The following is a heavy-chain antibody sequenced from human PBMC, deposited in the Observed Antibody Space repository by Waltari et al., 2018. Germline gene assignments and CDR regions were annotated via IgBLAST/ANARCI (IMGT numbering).Heavy chain of an antibody. CDR1: GGSISSSSYY. V-gene: IGHV4-39*01. Sequence: QLQLQESGPGLVKPSETLSLTCTVSGGSISSSSYYWGWIRQPPGKGLEWIGSIYYSGSTYYDPSLKSRVTIAVDTSKNQFSLKLSSVTAADTAVYYCARQTEDYDILARPYYYYGMDVWGQGTTVTVSS. CDR2: IYYSGST. J-gene: IGHJ6*02. CDR3: ARQTEDYDILARPYYYYGMDV. D-gene: IGHD3-9*01.